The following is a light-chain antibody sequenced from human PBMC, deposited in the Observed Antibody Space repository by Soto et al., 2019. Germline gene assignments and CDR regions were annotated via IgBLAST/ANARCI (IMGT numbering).Light chain of an antibody. CDR2: GTS. V-gene: IGKV3-15*01. Sequence: EIVMTQSPATLSVSPGERATLSCRASQSVSIDLAWFQQKPGRAPRLLIYGTSIRAAGIPARFSASGSGTEFILTINSLQSEDFAVYYCQQCNDWPLTFGGGTKVDIK. CDR3: QQCNDWPLT. CDR1: QSVSID. J-gene: IGKJ4*01.